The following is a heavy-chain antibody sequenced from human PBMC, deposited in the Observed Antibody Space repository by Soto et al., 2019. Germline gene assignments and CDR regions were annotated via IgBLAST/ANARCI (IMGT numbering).Heavy chain of an antibody. V-gene: IGHV3-23*01. Sequence: EVQLLESGGGLVQPGGSLRLSCEASGFTFSSHAMRWVRQAPGKGLEWVSGISGSDAGTFEADSVRGRFTISRDNSKNTLYLHMTSLRVEDTTIYYCTKDPCTRSSCYVDFWGQGRLVTVSS. CDR3: TKDPCTRSSCYVDF. CDR1: GFTFSSHA. D-gene: IGHD2-2*01. J-gene: IGHJ4*02. CDR2: ISGSDAGT.